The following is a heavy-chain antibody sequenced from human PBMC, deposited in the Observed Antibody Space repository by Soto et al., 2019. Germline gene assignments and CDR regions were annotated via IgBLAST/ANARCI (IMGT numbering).Heavy chain of an antibody. CDR3: ARVGVGIISSDWSYYDGLDV. V-gene: IGHV3-21*01. CDR1: GFTFRSYS. J-gene: IGHJ6*02. CDR2: ISGTGSYI. Sequence: EVQLVESGGGLVKPGGSLRLSCAASGFTFRSYSMNWVRQAPGMGLEWVSSISGTGSYIYYVDSVKGRFTISRDNAKNSLYLQMNSLRAEDTAVYYCARVGVGIISSDWSYYDGLDVWGQGTTVTVSS. D-gene: IGHD6-19*01.